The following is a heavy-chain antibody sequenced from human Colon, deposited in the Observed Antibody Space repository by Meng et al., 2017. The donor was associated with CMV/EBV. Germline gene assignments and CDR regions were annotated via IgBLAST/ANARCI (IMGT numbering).Heavy chain of an antibody. D-gene: IGHD3-16*01. J-gene: IGHJ5*02. CDR2: LSPTGSDT. CDR3: VKGHTMINP. V-gene: IGHV3-11*05. CDR1: GFIFNDYY. Sequence: QGELVTFGGALVEPGGSLWLFFTASGFIFNDYYMTWIREAPGKGLEWVSYLSPTGSDTNYAYSVRGRFTISRDNAKNSLFLQMSSLTAEDTAVYYCVKGHTMINPWGQGTLVTVSS.